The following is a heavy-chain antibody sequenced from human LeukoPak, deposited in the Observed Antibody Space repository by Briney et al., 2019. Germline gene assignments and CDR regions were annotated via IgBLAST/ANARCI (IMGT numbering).Heavy chain of an antibody. D-gene: IGHD3-22*01. Sequence: SETLSLTCSVSGGSISSTSYYWAWIRQAPGKGLEWIGSIYYRGTTYDNASLKTRVNLSIDTSKNQFSLRLNSVTAADTAMYFCVRESRDYYDRSGPWGWFDTWGQGTLVTVSS. J-gene: IGHJ5*02. V-gene: IGHV4-39*07. CDR2: IYYRGTT. CDR1: GGSISSTSYY. CDR3: VRESRDYYDRSGPWGWFDT.